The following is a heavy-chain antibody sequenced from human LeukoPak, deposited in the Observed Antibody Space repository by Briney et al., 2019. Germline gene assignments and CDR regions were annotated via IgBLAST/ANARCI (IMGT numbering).Heavy chain of an antibody. V-gene: IGHV1-69*06. CDR1: GGTFSSYA. Sequence: ASVKVSCKASGGTFSSYAISWVRQAPGQGLEWMGGIIPIFGTANYAQKFQGRVTITADKSTSTAYMELSSLRSEDTAVYYCARGPTSTSCLRPWGQGTLVTVSS. CDR2: IIPIFGTA. J-gene: IGHJ5*02. D-gene: IGHD2-2*01. CDR3: ARGPTSTSCLRP.